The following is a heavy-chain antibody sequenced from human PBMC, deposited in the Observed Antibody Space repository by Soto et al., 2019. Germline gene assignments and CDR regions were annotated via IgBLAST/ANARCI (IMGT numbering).Heavy chain of an antibody. J-gene: IGHJ5*02. CDR3: ARADVYDDYVPWFDP. V-gene: IGHV3-74*01. Sequence: EVQLVESGGGLVQPGGSLRLSCAASGFTFSSYWMHWVRQAPGKGLVWVSRINSDGSSTSYADSVKGRFTISRDNAKNTRDLQRNSLRAEDTAVYYCARADVYDDYVPWFDPWGQGTLVTGSS. D-gene: IGHD4-17*01. CDR1: GFTFSSYW. CDR2: INSDGSST.